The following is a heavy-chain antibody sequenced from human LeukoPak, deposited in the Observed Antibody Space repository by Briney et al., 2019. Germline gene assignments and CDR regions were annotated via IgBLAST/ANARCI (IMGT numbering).Heavy chain of an antibody. J-gene: IGHJ4*02. CDR3: ARGPTLIGVAGTWPLDD. CDR2: ISSASSYK. V-gene: IGHV3-21*01. CDR1: GFTFSDYS. D-gene: IGHD6-19*01. Sequence: GGSLRLSCEASGFTFSDYSMKWVRQAPGKGLEWVSSISSASSYKYYGDSVKGRFTIPRDNAKNSLYLQMNSLRAEDTAVYYCARGPTLIGVAGTWPLDDWGQGTLVIVSS.